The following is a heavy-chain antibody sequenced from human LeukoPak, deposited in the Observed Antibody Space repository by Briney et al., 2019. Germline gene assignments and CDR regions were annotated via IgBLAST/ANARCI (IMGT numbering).Heavy chain of an antibody. J-gene: IGHJ3*02. CDR2: IRQSGDIT. CDR1: EFTFSNYV. Sequence: GGSLRLSCAASEFTFSNYVMNWVRQAPGKGLEWVSSIRQSGDITYYADSVKGRFTISRDNSKNTLSLQMNSLSREDTAIFYCVRRGGSDGWGAFDSWGTETVVTVGS. V-gene: IGHV3-23*01. D-gene: IGHD5-24*01. CDR3: VRRGGSDGWGAFDS.